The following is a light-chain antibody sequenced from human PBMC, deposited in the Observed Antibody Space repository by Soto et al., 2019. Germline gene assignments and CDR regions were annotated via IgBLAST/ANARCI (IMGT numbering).Light chain of an antibody. CDR2: DVR. Sequence: QSALTQPRSVSGSHGQTVTISCTATSSDVGGYNYVSWYQQHPGKAPKLMIYDVRKRPSGVPDRFSGSKSDNTASLTISGLQTEDEADYYCCSFAGSYTWVFGTGTKLTVL. V-gene: IGLV2-11*01. CDR1: SSDVGGYNY. CDR3: CSFAGSYTWV. J-gene: IGLJ1*01.